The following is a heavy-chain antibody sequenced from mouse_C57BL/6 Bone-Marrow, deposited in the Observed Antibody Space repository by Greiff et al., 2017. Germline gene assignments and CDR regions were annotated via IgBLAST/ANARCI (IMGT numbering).Heavy chain of an antibody. CDR1: GFTFSSYG. CDR2: ISSGGSYT. Sequence: DVQLQESGGDLVKPGGSLKLSCAASGFTFSSYGMSWVRQTPDKRLEWVATISSGGSYTYYPDSVKGRFTISRDNAKNTLYLQMSSLKSEDTAMYYCARHWLLDYWGQGTTLTVSS. V-gene: IGHV5-6*01. D-gene: IGHD2-3*01. J-gene: IGHJ2*01. CDR3: ARHWLLDY.